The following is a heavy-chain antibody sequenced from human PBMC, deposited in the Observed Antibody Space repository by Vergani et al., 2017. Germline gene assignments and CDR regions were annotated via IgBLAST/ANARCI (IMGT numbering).Heavy chain of an antibody. CDR2: IGTAGDT. CDR1: GFTFSSYD. V-gene: IGHV3-13*04. D-gene: IGHD6-13*01. CDR3: ARNIAAAEFVGMDV. J-gene: IGHJ6*02. Sequence: EVQLLESGGGLVQPGGSLRLSCAASGFTFSSYDMHWVRQATGKGLEWVSAIGTAGDTYYPGSVKGRFTISRENAKNSLYLQMNSLRAGDTAVYYCARNIAAAEFVGMDVWGQGTTVTVSS.